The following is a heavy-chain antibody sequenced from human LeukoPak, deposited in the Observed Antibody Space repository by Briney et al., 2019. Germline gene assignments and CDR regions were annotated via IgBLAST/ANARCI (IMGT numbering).Heavy chain of an antibody. Sequence: ASVKVSRKASGYTFTDYYMHWVRQAPGQGLEWVGWINPTSGGTNYAQKFQDRVTMTRDTSNNTSYMELSRLRSDDTAVYYCAREFRTTTWSYDAFGLWGQGTMVTVSS. CDR2: INPTSGGT. CDR3: AREFRTTTWSYDAFGL. V-gene: IGHV1-2*02. D-gene: IGHD1/OR15-1a*01. J-gene: IGHJ3*01. CDR1: GYTFTDYY.